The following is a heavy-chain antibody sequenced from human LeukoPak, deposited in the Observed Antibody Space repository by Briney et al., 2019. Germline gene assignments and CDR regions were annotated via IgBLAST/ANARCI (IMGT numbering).Heavy chain of an antibody. V-gene: IGHV3-48*02. D-gene: IGHD5-18*01. J-gene: IGHJ4*02. Sequence: GGSLRLSCATSGFSFSSYAMSWVRQAPGKGLEWVSTVSDSRDVHYSDSVKGRFTISRDNARNSLYLQMNSLRDEDTAVYYCTRDGLHTAHLDYWGQGTLVTVSS. CDR3: TRDGLHTAHLDY. CDR2: VSDSRDV. CDR1: GFSFSSYA.